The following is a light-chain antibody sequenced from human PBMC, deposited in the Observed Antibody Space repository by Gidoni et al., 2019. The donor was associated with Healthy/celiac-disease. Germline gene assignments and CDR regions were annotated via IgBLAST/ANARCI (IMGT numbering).Light chain of an antibody. CDR3: SSYTSSSVV. Sequence: QSALPQPASVSGSPGQSITISCTGTSSDVGGYHYVSWYQHHPGKAPTLMIYDVSNRPSGVSNRFSGSKSGNTASLTISGLQAEDDADYYCSSYTSSSVVFGGGTKLTVL. J-gene: IGLJ2*01. CDR2: DVS. V-gene: IGLV2-14*03. CDR1: SSDVGGYHY.